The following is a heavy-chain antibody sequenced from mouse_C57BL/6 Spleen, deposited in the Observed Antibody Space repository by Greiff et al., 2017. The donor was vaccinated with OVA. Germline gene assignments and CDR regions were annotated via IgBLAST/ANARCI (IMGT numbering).Heavy chain of an antibody. CDR1: GYTFTSYW. D-gene: IGHD1-1*01. J-gene: IGHJ4*01. CDR3: ARPLTGGAMDY. CDR2: IDPSDSYT. Sequence: QVQLQQPGAELVMPGASVKLSCKASGYTFTSYWMHWVKQRPGQGLEWIGEIDPSDSYTNYNQKFKGKSTLTVDKSSSTAYMQLSSLTSEDSAVYYCARPLTGGAMDYWGQGTSVTVSS. V-gene: IGHV1-69*01.